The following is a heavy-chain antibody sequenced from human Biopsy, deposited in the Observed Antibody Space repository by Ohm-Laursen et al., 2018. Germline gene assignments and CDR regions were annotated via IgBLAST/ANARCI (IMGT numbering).Heavy chain of an antibody. CDR1: GFTFNNYG. CDR2: IFYDGSNT. D-gene: IGHD5-18*01. J-gene: IGHJ6*02. Sequence: SLRLSCAPSGFTFNNYGMQWVRQAPGKGLAWVAFIFYDGSNTYYADSVKGRFTIPRDNSRDTLYLQMSSLRAEDTAVYYCAKDRYNYTPIGGFSMDVWGQGTPVTVSS. CDR3: AKDRYNYTPIGGFSMDV. V-gene: IGHV3-30*02.